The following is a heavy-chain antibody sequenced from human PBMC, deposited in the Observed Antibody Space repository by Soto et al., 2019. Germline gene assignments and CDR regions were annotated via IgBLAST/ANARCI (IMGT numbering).Heavy chain of an antibody. Sequence: QVQLVQSGVEVREPGSSVKVSCKASGGTFSSYRINWVRQAPGQGLEWVGGIVPIYRTADYAQKFQGRVSITADESARTTYLELSSLKSQDTAVYDCARDSGAKLSSSWGQGTLVTVSS. CDR3: ARDSGAKLSSS. D-gene: IGHD6-13*01. V-gene: IGHV1-69*01. CDR1: GGTFSSYR. CDR2: IVPIYRTA. J-gene: IGHJ4*02.